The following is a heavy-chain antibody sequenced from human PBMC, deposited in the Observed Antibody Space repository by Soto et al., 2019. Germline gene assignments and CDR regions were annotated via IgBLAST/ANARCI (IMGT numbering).Heavy chain of an antibody. J-gene: IGHJ6*02. D-gene: IGHD6-19*01. V-gene: IGHV4-61*01. CDR2: IYYSGST. CDR1: GGSVSSGSYY. Sequence: SETLSLTCTVSGGSVSSGSYYWSWIRQPPGKGLECIGYIYYSGSTNYNPSLKSRVTISVDTSKNQFSLKLSSVTAADTAVYYCARGIEGWYQGRYYYGMDVWGQGTTVTVSS. CDR3: ARGIEGWYQGRYYYGMDV.